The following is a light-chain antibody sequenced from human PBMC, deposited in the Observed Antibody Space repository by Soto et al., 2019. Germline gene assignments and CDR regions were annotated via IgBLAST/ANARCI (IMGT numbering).Light chain of an antibody. J-gene: IGKJ4*01. Sequence: DIVMTQSPLSLPVTPGESASISCRSSQSLLHSLGHNYLDWYLQKPGQSPQLLIYLGFSRASGVPDRFSGSGSGTDFTLNISRVEAEDVGVYYCMQALQTPRTFGGGTKVEIK. CDR3: MQALQTPRT. CDR1: QSLLHSLGHNY. V-gene: IGKV2-28*01. CDR2: LGF.